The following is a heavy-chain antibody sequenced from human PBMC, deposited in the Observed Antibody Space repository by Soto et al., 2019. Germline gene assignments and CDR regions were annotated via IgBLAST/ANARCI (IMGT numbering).Heavy chain of an antibody. V-gene: IGHV3-30-3*01. CDR1: GFNFSSYA. CDR2: ISFDGNNI. J-gene: IGHJ4*02. Sequence: PAGSLRLSCASSGFNFSSYAMHWVRQTPGKGLEWVAVISFDGNNIYYADSVRGRFTISRDSSSSMLYLQMNKLKPEDPAIYYCARVGCSSIWCVTPFHNWGRGTLVTVSS. CDR3: ARVGCSSIWCVTPFHN. D-gene: IGHD2-2*01.